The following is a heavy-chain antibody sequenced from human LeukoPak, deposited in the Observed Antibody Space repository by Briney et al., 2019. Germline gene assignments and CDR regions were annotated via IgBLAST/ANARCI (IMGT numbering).Heavy chain of an antibody. CDR3: AGGVWGSYLGPFDY. CDR1: GFTFSSYE. Sequence: GGPLRLSCAASGFTFSSYEMNWVRQAPGKGLEWVSYISSSGSTIYYADSVKGRFTISRDNAKNSLYLQMNSLRAEDTAVYYCAGGVWGSYLGPFDYWGQGTLVTVSS. CDR2: ISSSGSTI. J-gene: IGHJ4*02. V-gene: IGHV3-48*03. D-gene: IGHD3-16*02.